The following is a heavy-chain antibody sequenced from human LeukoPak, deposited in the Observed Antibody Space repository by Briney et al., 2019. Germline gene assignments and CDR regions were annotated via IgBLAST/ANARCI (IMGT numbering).Heavy chain of an antibody. J-gene: IGHJ4*02. CDR2: ISLSGYT. CDR3: SRESGPYSPFGH. Sequence: SGTLSLTCGVSGGSITTTNYWGRVRQTPGRGLGWIGEISLSGYTVFNPSLRGRVTMSLDHSKTPLSLTLTSVTAAVTAIYYCSRESGPYSPFGHWGQGILVTVTT. CDR1: GGSITTTNY. V-gene: IGHV4-4*02. D-gene: IGHD1-26*01.